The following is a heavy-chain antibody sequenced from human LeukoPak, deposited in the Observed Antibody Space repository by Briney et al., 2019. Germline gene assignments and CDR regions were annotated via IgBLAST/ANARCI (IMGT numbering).Heavy chain of an antibody. J-gene: IGHJ5*02. D-gene: IGHD3-22*01. V-gene: IGHV4-39*01. Sequence: SETLSLTCTVSGGSISSSGYYWGWVRQAPEMGLEWIGNIYCGGSTYYNPSLKSRITISVDPPKNQFSLKLTSVTAADTAVYYCARTYYYDSSGQYGQNWFDPWGQGTLVTVSS. CDR3: ARTYYYDSSGQYGQNWFDP. CDR1: GGSISSSGYY. CDR2: IYCGGST.